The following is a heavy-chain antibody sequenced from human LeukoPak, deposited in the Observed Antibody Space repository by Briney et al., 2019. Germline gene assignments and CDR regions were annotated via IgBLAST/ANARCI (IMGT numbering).Heavy chain of an antibody. CDR3: ARDFLRTADY. Sequence: GGSLRLSCAAPGFTFSSYSMNWVRQAPGKGLEWVSSISSSSSYIYYADSVKGRFTISRDNAKNSLYLQMNSLRAEDTAVYYCARDFLRTADYWGQGTLVTVSS. CDR1: GFTFSSYS. CDR2: ISSSSSYI. D-gene: IGHD2/OR15-2a*01. V-gene: IGHV3-21*01. J-gene: IGHJ4*02.